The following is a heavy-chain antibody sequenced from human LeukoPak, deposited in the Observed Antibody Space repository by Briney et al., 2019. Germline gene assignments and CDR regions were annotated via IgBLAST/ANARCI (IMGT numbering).Heavy chain of an antibody. CDR1: GYTFTSYA. CDR2: INTNTGNP. J-gene: IGHJ4*02. D-gene: IGHD3/OR15-3a*01. Sequence: ASVKVSCKASGYTFTSYAMNWVRQAPGQGLEWMGWINTNTGNPTYAQGFTGRFVFSLDTSVSTAYLQISSLKAEDTAVYYCARRPLWTGRYYFDYWGQGTLVTVSS. V-gene: IGHV7-4-1*02. CDR3: ARRPLWTGRYYFDY.